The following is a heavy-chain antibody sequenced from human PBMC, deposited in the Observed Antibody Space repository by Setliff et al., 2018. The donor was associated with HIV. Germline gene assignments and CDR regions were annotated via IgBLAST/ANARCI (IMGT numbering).Heavy chain of an antibody. CDR2: IFSSGST. V-gene: IGHV4-4*09. CDR3: ARRIDDSGSFPDKNWFDT. D-gene: IGHD3-10*01. Sequence: SETLSLTCTVSGDSISSHSWNWIRQSPGGGLEWIGFIFSSGSTKYNPSLQSRVTMSIDTSKNQFSLRLTSVTAADTAVYYCARRIDDSGSFPDKNWFDTWGREAWSPSPQ. J-gene: IGHJ5*02. CDR1: GDSISSHS.